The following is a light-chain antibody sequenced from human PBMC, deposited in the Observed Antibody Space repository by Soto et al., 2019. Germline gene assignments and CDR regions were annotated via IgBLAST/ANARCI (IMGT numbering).Light chain of an antibody. CDR1: QSARIY. CDR3: LQYNQWVWT. J-gene: IGKJ1*01. V-gene: IGKV3-15*01. CDR2: GAS. Sequence: IEMTQSPATLSVSPGETVTLSCRASQSARIYLAWYQQKPGRTPRLLIQGASTGAPGVPARFSGSGSGTDFTLTISSLQSEDSAIYYCLQYNQWVWTFGQGTKLEI.